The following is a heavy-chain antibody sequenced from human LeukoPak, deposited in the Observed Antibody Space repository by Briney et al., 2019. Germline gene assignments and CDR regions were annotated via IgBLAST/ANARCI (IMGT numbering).Heavy chain of an antibody. J-gene: IGHJ4*02. CDR2: MSHSGNT. CDR1: GDSISNGGYY. Sequence: SETLSLTCSVSGDSISNGGYYWGWIRQPPGKGLEWIGYMSHSGNTYYNPSLTSRVIISVDRSKNQFSLQLASVTAADTAVYFCARDRRQAPAAIDYWGQGALVTVSS. V-gene: IGHV4-30-2*01. CDR3: ARDRRQAPAAIDY. D-gene: IGHD2-2*01.